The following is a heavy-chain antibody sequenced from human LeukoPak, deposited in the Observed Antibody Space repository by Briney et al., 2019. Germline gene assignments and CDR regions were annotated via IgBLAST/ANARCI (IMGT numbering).Heavy chain of an antibody. V-gene: IGHV3-15*01. J-gene: IGHJ4*02. Sequence: PGGALRLSCAASGFTFSNAWMSWVRQAPGKGLEWVGRIKSKTDGETTDYAAPVKGRFTISRDDSKNTLYLQMNSLKTEHTAVYYCTTDPEYLRYFDYWGQGTLVTVSS. CDR1: GFTFSNAW. CDR3: TTDPEYLRYFDY. D-gene: IGHD6-6*01. CDR2: IKSKTDGETT.